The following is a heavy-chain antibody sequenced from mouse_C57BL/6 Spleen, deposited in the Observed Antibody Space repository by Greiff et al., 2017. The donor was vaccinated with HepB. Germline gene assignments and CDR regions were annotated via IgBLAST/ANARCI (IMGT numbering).Heavy chain of an antibody. D-gene: IGHD2-4*01. CDR1: GFTFSSYG. CDR2: ISSGGSYT. J-gene: IGHJ1*03. V-gene: IGHV5-6*02. CDR3: ARREDDYDGGYFDV. Sequence: EVKLQESGGDLVKPGGSLKLSCAASGFTFSSYGMSWVRQTPDKRLEWVATISSGGSYTYYPDSVKGRFTISRDNAKNTLYLQMSSLKSEDTAMYYYARREDDYDGGYFDVWGTGTTVTVSS.